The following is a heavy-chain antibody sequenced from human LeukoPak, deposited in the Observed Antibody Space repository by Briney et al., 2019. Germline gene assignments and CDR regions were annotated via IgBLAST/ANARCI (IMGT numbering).Heavy chain of an antibody. CDR2: IWYDGSNK. Sequence: GRSLRLSCATSGFTFNRFGMHWVRQAPGKGLEWVAVIWYDGSNKDYADSVKGRFTIYRDNSKNTLYLQMSGLRAEDTAVYYCATSAHIEVGTAPPPDYWGQGTLVTVTS. V-gene: IGHV3-33*01. CDR1: GFTFNRFG. CDR3: ATSAHIEVGTAPPPDY. J-gene: IGHJ4*02. D-gene: IGHD2-21*02.